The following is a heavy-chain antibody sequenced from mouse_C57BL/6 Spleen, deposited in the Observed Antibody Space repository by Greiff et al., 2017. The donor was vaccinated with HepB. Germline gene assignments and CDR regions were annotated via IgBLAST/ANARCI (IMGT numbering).Heavy chain of an antibody. D-gene: IGHD4-1*01. V-gene: IGHV1-76*01. CDR2: IYPGSGNT. CDR3: ARDVTGTFAY. Sequence: QVQLKESGAELVRPGASVKLSCKASGYTFTDYYINWVKQRPGQGLEWIARIYPGSGNTYYNEKFKGKATLTAEKSSSTAYMQLSSLTSEDSAVYFCARDVTGTFAYWGQGTLVTVSA. CDR1: GYTFTDYY. J-gene: IGHJ3*01.